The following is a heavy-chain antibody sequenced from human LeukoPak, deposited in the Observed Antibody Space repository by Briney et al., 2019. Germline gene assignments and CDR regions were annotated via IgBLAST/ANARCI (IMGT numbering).Heavy chain of an antibody. V-gene: IGHV1-8*01. Sequence: ASVKVSCKASGYTFTTYDITWVRQATGQGLEWMGWMNPNSGDTAYAQKFQGRVAMTRDTSISTAYMELSSLRSEDTAVYYCARGLGDYYDTSGYYYAVPAHWGQGTLVTDSS. D-gene: IGHD3-22*01. CDR3: ARGLGDYYDTSGYYYAVPAH. CDR1: GYTFTTYD. J-gene: IGHJ4*02. CDR2: MNPNSGDT.